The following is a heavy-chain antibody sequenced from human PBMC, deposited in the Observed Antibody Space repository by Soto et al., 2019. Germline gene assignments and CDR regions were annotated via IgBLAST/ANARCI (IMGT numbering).Heavy chain of an antibody. CDR3: ARHKDTSTWYLLPDY. CDR2: IYYTGNT. D-gene: IGHD6-13*01. V-gene: IGHV4-39*01. Sequence: SETLSLTCTVSGGSISSSSYYWGWMRQPPGKGLEWIGSIYYTGNTYSNPSLKSRVTISVDTSNNQFSLKLSSVTAADTAVYYCARHKDTSTWYLLPDYWGQGTLVTVSS. CDR1: GGSISSSSYY. J-gene: IGHJ4*02.